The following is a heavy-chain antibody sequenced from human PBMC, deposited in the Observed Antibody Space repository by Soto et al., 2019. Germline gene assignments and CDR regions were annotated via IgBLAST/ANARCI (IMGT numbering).Heavy chain of an antibody. Sequence: SVQVSCKASGYTFTGYYMHWVRQAPGQGLEWIGWINPNFGTANYAQKFQGRVTITADESTSTAYMELSSLRSEDTAVYYCARVAYDFWSGKLTSSYYYYYGMDVWGQGTTVTVSS. V-gene: IGHV1-69*13. D-gene: IGHD3-3*01. CDR1: GYTFTGYY. CDR3: ARVAYDFWSGKLTSSYYYYYGMDV. J-gene: IGHJ6*02. CDR2: INPNFGTA.